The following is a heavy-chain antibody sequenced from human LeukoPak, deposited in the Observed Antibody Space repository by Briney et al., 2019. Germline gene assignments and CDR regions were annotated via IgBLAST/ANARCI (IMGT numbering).Heavy chain of an antibody. D-gene: IGHD3-10*01. CDR3: ARAYRRGSFDY. CDR1: GFTFDNSA. V-gene: IGHV3-9*01. J-gene: IGHJ4*02. Sequence: GGSLRLSCAASGFTFDNSAMHWVRQAPGKGLEWVSGISWNSAGIHYADSVKGRFTISRENAKNSLYLQMNSLRAGDTAVYYCARAYRRGSFDYWGQGTLVTVSS. CDR2: ISWNSAGI.